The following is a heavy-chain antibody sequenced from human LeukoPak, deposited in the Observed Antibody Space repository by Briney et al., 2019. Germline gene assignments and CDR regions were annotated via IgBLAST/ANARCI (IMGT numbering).Heavy chain of an antibody. Sequence: ASVKVSCKASGGTFSSYAISWVRQAPGQGLEWMGRIIPILGIANYAQKFRGRVTITADKSTSTAYMELSSLRSEDTAVYYCAYSPYYDFWSGSFDYWGQGTLVTVSS. CDR3: AYSPYYDFWSGSFDY. CDR1: GGTFSSYA. D-gene: IGHD3-3*01. J-gene: IGHJ4*02. CDR2: IIPILGIA. V-gene: IGHV1-69*04.